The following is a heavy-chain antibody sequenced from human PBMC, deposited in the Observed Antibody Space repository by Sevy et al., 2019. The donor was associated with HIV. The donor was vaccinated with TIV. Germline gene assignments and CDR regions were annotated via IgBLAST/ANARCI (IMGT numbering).Heavy chain of an antibody. CDR2: ISGSGYST. D-gene: IGHD6-19*01. CDR3: ARESIAVAGIGYYFKY. Sequence: GGSLRLSCAASGFTFSSYAMTWVRQAPGKGLEWVSGISGSGYSTYYADSVKGRFTISRDNSKNTLHLQMNSLRAEDTAVYYCARESIAVAGIGYYFKYWGQGTLVTVSS. V-gene: IGHV3-23*01. J-gene: IGHJ4*02. CDR1: GFTFSSYA.